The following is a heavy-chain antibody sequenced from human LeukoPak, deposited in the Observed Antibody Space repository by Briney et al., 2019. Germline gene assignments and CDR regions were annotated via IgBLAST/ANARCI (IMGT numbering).Heavy chain of an antibody. CDR1: GFTFSGSA. CDR3: ITRPEDAAAGPDF. J-gene: IGHJ4*02. Sequence: GGSLRLSCAASGFTFSGSAMHWVRQASGKGLEWVGRIGSKANSYATAYAASVKGRFTISRDDSKNTAYLQMNSLKTEDTAVYYCITRPEDAAAGPDFWGQGTLVTVSS. CDR2: IGSKANSYAT. D-gene: IGHD6-13*01. V-gene: IGHV3-73*01.